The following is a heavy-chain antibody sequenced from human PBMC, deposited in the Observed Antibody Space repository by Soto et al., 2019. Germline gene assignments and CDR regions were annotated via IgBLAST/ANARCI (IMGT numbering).Heavy chain of an antibody. CDR1: GFTVSSNY. V-gene: IGHV3-66*01. CDR3: AREGSSWYGRWFDP. Sequence: EVQLVESGGGLVQPGGSLRLSCAASGFTVSSNYMSWVRQAPGKGLEWVSVIYSGGSTYYADSVKGRFTISRDNSKNTLYLQMNGLRAEDTAVYYCAREGSSWYGRWFDPWGQGTLVTVSS. D-gene: IGHD6-13*01. CDR2: IYSGGST. J-gene: IGHJ5*02.